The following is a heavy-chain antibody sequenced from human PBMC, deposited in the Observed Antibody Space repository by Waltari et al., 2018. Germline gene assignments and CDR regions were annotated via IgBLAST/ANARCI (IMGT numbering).Heavy chain of an antibody. CDR3: ARLRIAAPDY. J-gene: IGHJ4*02. D-gene: IGHD6-6*01. CDR1: GGSFRGYY. Sequence: QVQLQQWGAGLLKPPETLSLTCAVYGGSFRGYYWSWIRQPPGKGLEWIGEINHSGSTNYNPSLKSRVTISVDTSKIQFSLKLSSVTAADTAVYYCARLRIAAPDYWGQGTLVTVSS. CDR2: INHSGST. V-gene: IGHV4-34*01.